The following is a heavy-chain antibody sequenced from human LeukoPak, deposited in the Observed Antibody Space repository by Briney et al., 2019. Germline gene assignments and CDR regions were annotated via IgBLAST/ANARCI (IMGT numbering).Heavy chain of an antibody. CDR3: ARRRRIYGDYFVRAFDI. CDR1: GGSISSYY. D-gene: IGHD4-17*01. CDR2: IYTSGST. Sequence: SETLSLTCTVSGGSISSYYWSWIRQPAGKGLEWIGRIYTSGSTNYNPSLKSRVTMSVDTSRNQFSLKLSSVTAADTAVYYCARRRRIYGDYFVRAFDIWGQGTMVTVSS. J-gene: IGHJ3*02. V-gene: IGHV4-4*07.